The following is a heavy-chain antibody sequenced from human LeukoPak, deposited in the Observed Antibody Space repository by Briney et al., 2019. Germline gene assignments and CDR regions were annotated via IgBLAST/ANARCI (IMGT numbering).Heavy chain of an antibody. V-gene: IGHV1-8*01. J-gene: IGHJ6*02. Sequence: ASVKVSCKASGYTFTSYDIHWVRQATGQGLEWMGWMNPNSGNTGYAQKFQGRVTMTRNTSISTAYMELSSLRSEDTAVYYCAREIAVAVNYYYYGMDVWGQGTTVTVSS. CDR3: AREIAVAVNYYYYGMDV. CDR1: GYTFTSYD. D-gene: IGHD6-19*01. CDR2: MNPNSGNT.